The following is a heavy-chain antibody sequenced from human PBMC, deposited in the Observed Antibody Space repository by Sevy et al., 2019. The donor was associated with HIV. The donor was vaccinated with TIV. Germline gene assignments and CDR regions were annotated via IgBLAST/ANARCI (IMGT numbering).Heavy chain of an antibody. J-gene: IGHJ4*02. D-gene: IGHD2-15*01. Sequence: GGSLRLSCTASAFTFSSYSMNWVRQAPGKGLEWVSSISFSSNYIYYADSVRGRFTISRDNAKNSLYLHMDSLRDEDTALYYCARDDIVARDYFDFWGQGTLVTVSS. CDR1: AFTFSSYS. CDR2: ISFSSNYI. V-gene: IGHV3-21*01. CDR3: ARDDIVARDYFDF.